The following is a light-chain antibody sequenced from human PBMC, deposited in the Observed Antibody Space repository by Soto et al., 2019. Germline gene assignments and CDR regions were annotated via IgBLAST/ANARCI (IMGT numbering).Light chain of an antibody. J-gene: IGKJ3*01. CDR2: KAS. Sequence: DIQMTQSPSTLSASVGDRVTITCRASQNIDSWLAWYQQRPGKAPNLLIYKASTLESGVPSRFSGSGSGTEFTLTISSLQPDDFATYYCQQYDNYPFTFGPGTKGDIK. V-gene: IGKV1-5*03. CDR3: QQYDNYPFT. CDR1: QNIDSW.